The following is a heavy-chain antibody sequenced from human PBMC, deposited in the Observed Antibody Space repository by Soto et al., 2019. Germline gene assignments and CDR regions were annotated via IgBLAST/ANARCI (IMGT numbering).Heavy chain of an antibody. Sequence: QITLKESGPTLVKPTQTLTLTCTSSGFTLIYPVVGVGWIRQPPGKSLEWLALMHWDDDKRYSPSLKSRLSITKDNDPSKNQVVPTLTDVDPVDTATYYFAHRRRVIRYLDLGYVDYWGQGALVTVSS. CDR2: MHWDDDK. CDR3: AHRRRVIRYLDLGYVDY. CDR1: GFTLIYPVVG. D-gene: IGHD3-9*01. J-gene: IGHJ4*02. V-gene: IGHV2-5*02.